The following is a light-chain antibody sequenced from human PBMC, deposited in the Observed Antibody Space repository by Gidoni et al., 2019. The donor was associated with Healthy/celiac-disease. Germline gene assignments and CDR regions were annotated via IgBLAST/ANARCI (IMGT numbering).Light chain of an antibody. CDR1: QSISSW. V-gene: IGKV1-5*03. Sequence: DIHMSQSPSTLSASVADRGTITCRASQSISSWWAWDQQKPGKAPTLLIYKASSLESGVPSRFSGSGSGTEFTLTISSLQPDDFATYYCQQYNSYPITFGQGTQLEIK. CDR3: QQYNSYPIT. J-gene: IGKJ5*01. CDR2: KAS.